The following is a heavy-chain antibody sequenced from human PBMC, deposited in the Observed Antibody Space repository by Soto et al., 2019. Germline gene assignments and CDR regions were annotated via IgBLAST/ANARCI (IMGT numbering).Heavy chain of an antibody. CDR3: SIDPCRAAAGKDAWFDP. V-gene: IGHV1-2*04. CDR1: GYAFTGYY. Sequence: ASVKVSCKASGYAFTGYYMHWVRQAPGQGLEGMGWINPNSGGTNYAQKFQGWVTMTRYTSISPAYMELSRLRSDDTAGYYCSIDPCRAAAGKDAWFDPWGQGTLVTVSS. CDR2: INPNSGGT. J-gene: IGHJ5*02. D-gene: IGHD6-13*01.